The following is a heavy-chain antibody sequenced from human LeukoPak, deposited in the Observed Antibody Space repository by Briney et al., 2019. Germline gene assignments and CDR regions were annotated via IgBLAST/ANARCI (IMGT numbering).Heavy chain of an antibody. D-gene: IGHD6-6*01. CDR1: GFTVSSNY. CDR2: ISSGSTYM. V-gene: IGHV3-21*01. J-gene: IGHJ3*02. CDR3: GRVGGRSKAAKGDALDI. Sequence: GGSLRLSCAASGFTVSSNYMSWVRQAPGKGLEWVSSISSGSTYMYYADSVKGRFTISRDNAKNSMYLQMNSLRAEDTAVYYCGRVGGRSKAAKGDALDIWGQGTMVTVSS.